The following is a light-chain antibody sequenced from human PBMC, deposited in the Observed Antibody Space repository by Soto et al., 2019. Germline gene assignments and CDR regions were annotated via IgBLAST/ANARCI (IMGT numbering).Light chain of an antibody. V-gene: IGKV3-15*01. CDR2: DTS. CDR1: QGIGDT. Sequence: EIVMTQSPATLSVSPGEGATLSCRASQGIGDTLAWYQQKPGQTPRLLIYDTSIRATGVPARLSGSRSGAAFTRPIASLQSEEFPVYYCHHYVNWPLTVGGGPKVESK. J-gene: IGKJ4*01. CDR3: HHYVNWPLT.